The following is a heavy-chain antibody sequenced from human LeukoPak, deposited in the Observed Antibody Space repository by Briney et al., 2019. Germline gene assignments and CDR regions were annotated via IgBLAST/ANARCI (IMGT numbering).Heavy chain of an antibody. CDR2: IKPDGTTK. D-gene: IGHD6-13*01. CDR3: ARSIPYGTTWYGRSDY. J-gene: IGHJ4*02. Sequence: GGSLRLSCAASGFPFSSYSMTWVRQAPGKGLEWVANIKPDGTTKFYVDSVKGRFTISRDNALNPLYLQMNSLRAEDTAIYYCARSIPYGTTWYGRSDYWGQGTLVTVSS. CDR1: GFPFSSYS. V-gene: IGHV3-7*03.